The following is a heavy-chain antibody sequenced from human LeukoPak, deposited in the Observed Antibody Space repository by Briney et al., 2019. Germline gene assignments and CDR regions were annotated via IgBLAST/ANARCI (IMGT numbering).Heavy chain of an antibody. CDR1: GFTFSSYW. J-gene: IGHJ3*02. V-gene: IGHV3-7*03. Sequence: GGSLRLSCAASGFTFSSYWMSWVRQAPGKGLEWVANIKQDGSEKYYVDSVKGRFTISRDNAKNSLYLQMNSLRAEDTAVYYCAKDLGYGGNLGDAFDIWGQGTMVTVSS. CDR2: IKQDGSEK. CDR3: AKDLGYGGNLGDAFDI. D-gene: IGHD4-23*01.